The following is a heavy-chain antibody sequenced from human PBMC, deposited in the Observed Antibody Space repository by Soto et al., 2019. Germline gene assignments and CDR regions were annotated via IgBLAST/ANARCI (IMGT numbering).Heavy chain of an antibody. V-gene: IGHV3-30-3*01. J-gene: IGHJ4*02. Sequence: GGSLRLSCAASGFTFSSYAMHWVRQAPGKGLEWVAVISYDGSNKYYADSVKGRFTISRDNSKNTLSLQMNSLRAEDTAIYYCRQANPPDYWGRGTLVTVSS. CDR2: ISYDGSNK. D-gene: IGHD1-26*01. CDR1: GFTFSSYA. CDR3: RQANPPDY.